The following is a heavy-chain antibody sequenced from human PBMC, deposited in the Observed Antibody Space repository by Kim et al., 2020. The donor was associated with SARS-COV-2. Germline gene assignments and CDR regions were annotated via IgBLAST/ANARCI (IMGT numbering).Heavy chain of an antibody. V-gene: IGHV3-23*01. CDR3: AKDPFYDCWSGYYFDY. J-gene: IGHJ4*02. D-gene: IGHD3-3*01. Sequence: DSVKGRFTISRDNSKNTLYLQMNSLRAEDTAGYYCAKDPFYDCWSGYYFDYWGQGTLVTVSS.